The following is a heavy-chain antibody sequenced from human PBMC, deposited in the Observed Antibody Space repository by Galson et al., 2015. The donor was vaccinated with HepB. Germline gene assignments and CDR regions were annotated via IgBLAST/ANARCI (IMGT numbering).Heavy chain of an antibody. V-gene: IGHV4-59*01. D-gene: IGHD3-3*01. CDR1: GGSISSYY. CDR3: ARYYDFWSGYQNYYYAMDV. Sequence: LSLTCTVSGGSISSYYWSWIRQPPGKGLEWTGYIYYSGSTNYNPSLTSRVTISVDTSKNQFSLKLKSVTAADTAVYYSARYYDFWSGYQNYYYAMDVWGQGTTVTVSS. CDR2: IYYSGST. J-gene: IGHJ6*02.